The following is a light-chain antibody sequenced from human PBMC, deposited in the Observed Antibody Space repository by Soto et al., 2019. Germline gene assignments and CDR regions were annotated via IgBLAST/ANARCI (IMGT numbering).Light chain of an antibody. Sequence: EIVMTQSPATLSVSPGERATLSCRASQRVSNKLAWYQQKPGQAPRLLIYGASTRATGIPARFSCSGSGTDFTLTISSLQSEDSALYYCQQYNEWPPLTFGGGTKVEI. CDR2: GAS. V-gene: IGKV3-15*01. CDR3: QQYNEWPPLT. J-gene: IGKJ4*01. CDR1: QRVSNK.